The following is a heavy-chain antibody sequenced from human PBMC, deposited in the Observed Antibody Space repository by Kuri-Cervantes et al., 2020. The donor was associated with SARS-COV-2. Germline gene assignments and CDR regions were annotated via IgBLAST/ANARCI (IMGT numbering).Heavy chain of an antibody. J-gene: IGHJ6*03. CDR1: GYTFTSYY. V-gene: IGHV1-46*01. Sequence: ASVKVSCKASGYTFTSYYMHWVRQAPGQGLEWMGIINPSGGSTSYAQKFQGRVTMTRDTSTSTVYMELRSLRSDDTAVYYCASDVAVTTRGYMDVWGKGTTVTVSS. D-gene: IGHD4-11*01. CDR2: INPSGGST. CDR3: ASDVAVTTRGYMDV.